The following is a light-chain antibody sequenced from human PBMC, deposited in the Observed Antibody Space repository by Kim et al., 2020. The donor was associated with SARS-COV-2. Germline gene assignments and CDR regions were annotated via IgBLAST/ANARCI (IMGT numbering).Light chain of an antibody. CDR1: SGSIDDNY. V-gene: IGLV6-57*03. Sequence: GKTVTSSCTRSSGSIDDNYVQWYQQRPGGVPTTVIYEDDQRPSGVSDRFSGSIDNSSNSASLTIFGLRTEDEADYYCQSYNRDNVLFGGGTQLTVL. CDR3: QSYNRDNVL. CDR2: EDD. J-gene: IGLJ2*01.